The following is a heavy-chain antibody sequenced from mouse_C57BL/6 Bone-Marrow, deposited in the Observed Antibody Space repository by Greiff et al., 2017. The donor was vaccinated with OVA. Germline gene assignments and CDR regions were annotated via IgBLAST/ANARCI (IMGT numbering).Heavy chain of an antibody. Sequence: VQLQQSVAELVRPGASVKLSCTASGFNIKNTYMHWVKQRPEQGLEWIGSIDPANGTTKYAQKFQGTATITVDTSSNTSYLQLSSLTSEDTAIYYCASHTRVIAECYYFDYWGQGTTLTVSS. CDR2: IDPANGTT. CDR3: ASHTRVIAECYYFDY. V-gene: IGHV14-3*01. J-gene: IGHJ2*01. CDR1: GFNIKNTY. D-gene: IGHD1-1*01.